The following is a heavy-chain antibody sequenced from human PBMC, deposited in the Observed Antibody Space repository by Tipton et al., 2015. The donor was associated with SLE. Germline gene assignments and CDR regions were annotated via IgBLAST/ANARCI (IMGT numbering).Heavy chain of an antibody. Sequence: TLSLTCTVSGYSITSYSWSWIRQSAGKGLEWIAIIYTSGSTAYNPSLKSRATMSVDMSKNQFSMNLSSVTAADTAVYYCARGGWYMDVWGKGTTVTVSS. CDR3: ARGGWYMDV. J-gene: IGHJ6*03. CDR2: IYTSGST. V-gene: IGHV4-4*07. D-gene: IGHD2-15*01. CDR1: GYSITSYS.